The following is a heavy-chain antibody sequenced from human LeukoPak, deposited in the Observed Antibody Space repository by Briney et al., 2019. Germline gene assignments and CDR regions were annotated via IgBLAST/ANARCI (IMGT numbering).Heavy chain of an antibody. CDR3: AKGYSSTQNDHMDV. J-gene: IGHJ6*03. CDR1: GFTFDDYA. Sequence: GGSLRLSCAASGFTFDDYAIHWVRQAPGKGLEWVSGISWNSGSIGYADSVKGRFTISRDNAKNSLYLQMNSLRAEDMAFYYCAKGYSSTQNDHMDVWGKGTTVTVSS. V-gene: IGHV3-9*03. D-gene: IGHD6-13*01. CDR2: ISWNSGSI.